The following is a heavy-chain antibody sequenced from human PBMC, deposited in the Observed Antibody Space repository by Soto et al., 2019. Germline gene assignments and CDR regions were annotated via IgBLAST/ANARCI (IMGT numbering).Heavy chain of an antibody. CDR1: GYSFAGYW. CDR2: IDPSDSQT. V-gene: IGHV5-10-1*01. CDR3: ARPSNNYVAY. Sequence: PGESLKISCNGSGYSFAGYWITWVRQKPGKGLEWMGRIDPSDSQTYYSPSFRGHVTISATKSITTVFLQWSSLRASDTAMYYCARPSNNYVAYWGQGTLVTVSS. J-gene: IGHJ4*02.